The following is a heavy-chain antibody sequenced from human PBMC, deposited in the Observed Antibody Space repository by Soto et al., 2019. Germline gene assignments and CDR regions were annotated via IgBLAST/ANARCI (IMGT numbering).Heavy chain of an antibody. CDR1: GFTFNNYG. CDR2: IGATAGRT. D-gene: IGHD2-15*01. Sequence: EVQLLESGGGLVNPGGSLRLSCAASGFTFNNYGMSWVRQAPGKGLEWVSSIGATAGRTFYADAVKGRFTISRDNSKNPDELQMKSLGAKDTAVENCANDVILWSEAYCSGGSCKWDYLGQGTLVMVSS. V-gene: IGHV3-23*01. CDR3: ANDVILWSEAYCSGGSCKWDY. J-gene: IGHJ4*02.